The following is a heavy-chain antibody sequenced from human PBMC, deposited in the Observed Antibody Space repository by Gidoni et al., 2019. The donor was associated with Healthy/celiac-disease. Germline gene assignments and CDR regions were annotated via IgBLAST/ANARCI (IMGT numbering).Heavy chain of an antibody. D-gene: IGHD3-22*01. CDR2: IIPIFGTA. CDR1: GGTFSSHA. V-gene: IGHV1-69*06. CDR3: ASHEGGITMIVVNHYYYYGMDV. Sequence: QVQLVQSGAAVKKPGSSVKVSCKASGGTFSSHAISWVRQAPGQGLEWMGGIIPIFGTANYAQKFQGRVTITADKSTSTAYMELSSLRSEDTAVYYCASHEGGITMIVVNHYYYYGMDVWGQGTTVTVSS. J-gene: IGHJ6*02.